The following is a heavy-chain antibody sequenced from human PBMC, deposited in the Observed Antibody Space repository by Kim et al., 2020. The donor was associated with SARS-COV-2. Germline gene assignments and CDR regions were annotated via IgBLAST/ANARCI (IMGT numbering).Heavy chain of an antibody. D-gene: IGHD3-3*01. V-gene: IGHV1-3*01. Sequence: QKFQGRVTITRDTSASTAYMELSSLRSEDTAVYYCASGYDFWSGYDYFDYWGQGTLVTVSS. CDR3: ASGYDFWSGYDYFDY. J-gene: IGHJ4*02.